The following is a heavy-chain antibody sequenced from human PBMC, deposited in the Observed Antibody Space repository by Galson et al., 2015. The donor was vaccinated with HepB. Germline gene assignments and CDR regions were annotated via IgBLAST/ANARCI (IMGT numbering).Heavy chain of an antibody. V-gene: IGHV4-59*08. J-gene: IGHJ4*02. D-gene: IGHD4-17*01. CDR1: GDSVSSSYY. CDR2: IYESGST. CDR3: ARQAYFGDYDY. Sequence: ETLSLTCTVSGDSVSSSYYWTWVRQPPGKRLEWIGYIYESGSTNYNPSLKSRVTISVDTSKNQFSLKLRSVTAADTAVYYCARQAYFGDYDYWGQGTLVTVSP.